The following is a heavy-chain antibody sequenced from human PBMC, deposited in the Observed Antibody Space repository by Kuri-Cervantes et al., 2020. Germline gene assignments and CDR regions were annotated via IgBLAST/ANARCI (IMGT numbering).Heavy chain of an antibody. CDR2: MNPNSGNT. V-gene: IGHV1-8*02. CDR1: GGTFSSYA. J-gene: IGHJ6*03. CDR3: ARARLRYFDLLPSYYYMDV. Sequence: ASVKVSCKASGGTFSSYAINWVRQATGQGLEWMGWMNPNSGNTGYAQKFQGRVTMTRNTSISTAYMELSSLRSEDTAVYYCARARLRYFDLLPSYYYMDVWGKGTTVTVSS. D-gene: IGHD3-9*01.